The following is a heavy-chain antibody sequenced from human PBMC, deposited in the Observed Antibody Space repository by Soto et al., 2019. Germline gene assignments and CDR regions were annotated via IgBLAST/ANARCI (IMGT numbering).Heavy chain of an antibody. Sequence: PGGSLRLSCAASGFTFSSYGMHWVRKAPGKGLEWVAVISYDGSNKYYADSVKGRFTISRDNSKNTLYLKMNSLRAEDTAVYYCAKDRPTNWNLIDYWGQGT. CDR2: ISYDGSNK. CDR3: AKDRPTNWNLIDY. CDR1: GFTFSSYG. V-gene: IGHV3-30*18. D-gene: IGHD1-7*01. J-gene: IGHJ4*02.